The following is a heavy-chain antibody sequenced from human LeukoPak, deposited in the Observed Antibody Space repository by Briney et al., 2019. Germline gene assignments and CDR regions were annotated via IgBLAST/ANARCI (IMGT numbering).Heavy chain of an antibody. Sequence: PGGSLRLSCAASRFTFSSYAMSWVRQAPGKGLEWVSAISGSGGSTYYADSVKGRSTISRDNSKNTLYLQMNSLRAEDTAVYYCAKDSAYGGNAEDAFDIWGQGTMVTVSS. D-gene: IGHD4-17*01. CDR2: ISGSGGST. CDR1: RFTFSSYA. J-gene: IGHJ3*02. V-gene: IGHV3-23*01. CDR3: AKDSAYGGNAEDAFDI.